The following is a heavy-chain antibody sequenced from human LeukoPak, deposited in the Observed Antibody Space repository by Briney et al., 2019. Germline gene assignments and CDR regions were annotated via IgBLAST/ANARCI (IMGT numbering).Heavy chain of an antibody. V-gene: IGHV4-4*09. Sequence: SETLPLTCSVSGGSITNSYYWSWIRQPPGKGLEWIGYIYHSGNTNYSPSLESRVTMSVDESKNQFSLRVHFVSAADTAVYYCASTRRAAVAGRFDSWGQGTLVTVSS. J-gene: IGHJ4*02. CDR3: ASTRRAAVAGRFDS. D-gene: IGHD6-19*01. CDR2: IYHSGNT. CDR1: GGSITNSYY.